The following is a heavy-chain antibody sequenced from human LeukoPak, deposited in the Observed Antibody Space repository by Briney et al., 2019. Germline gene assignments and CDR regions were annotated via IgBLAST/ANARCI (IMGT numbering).Heavy chain of an antibody. J-gene: IGHJ5*02. D-gene: IGHD5-24*01. CDR1: GFIFSNYE. CDR3: ARDKGMATIRWFDP. CDR2: ISYDRSNK. Sequence: GGSLRLSCAASGFIFSNYEMNWVRQAPGKGLEWVAVISYDRSNKYYADSVKGRFTISRDNSKNTLYLQMNSLRAEDTAVYYCARDKGMATIRWFDPWGQGTLVTVSS. V-gene: IGHV3-30-3*01.